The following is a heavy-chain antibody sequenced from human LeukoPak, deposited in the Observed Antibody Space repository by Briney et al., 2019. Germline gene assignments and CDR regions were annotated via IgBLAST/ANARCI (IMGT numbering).Heavy chain of an antibody. V-gene: IGHV4-34*01. Sequence: SETLSLTCAVYGGSFSGYYWSWIRQSPGMGLEWIGEINHDGSTNYNPSLKSRVTISVDTSKNQFSLKLSSVTAADTAVYYFARGGRWLRLYFDYWGQGTLVTVSS. CDR2: INHDGST. J-gene: IGHJ4*02. D-gene: IGHD5-12*01. CDR1: GGSFSGYY. CDR3: ARGGRWLRLYFDY.